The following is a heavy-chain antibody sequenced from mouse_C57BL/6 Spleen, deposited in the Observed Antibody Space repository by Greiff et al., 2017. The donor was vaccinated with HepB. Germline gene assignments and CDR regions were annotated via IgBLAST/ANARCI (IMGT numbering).Heavy chain of an antibody. CDR2: ISSGGDYI. CDR1: GFTFSSYA. Sequence: CLVKPGGSLKLSCAASGFTFSSYAMSWVRQTPEKRLEWVAYISSGGDYIYYADTVKGRFTISRDNARNTLYLQMSSLKSEDTAMYYCTREDGNYAFAYWGQGTLVTVSA. V-gene: IGHV5-9-1*02. D-gene: IGHD2-1*01. J-gene: IGHJ3*01. CDR3: TREDGNYAFAY.